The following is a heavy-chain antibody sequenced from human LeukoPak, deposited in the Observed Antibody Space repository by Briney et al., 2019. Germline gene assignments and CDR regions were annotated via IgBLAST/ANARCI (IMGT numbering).Heavy chain of an antibody. CDR2: INHSGST. CDR1: GGSFSGYY. J-gene: IGHJ3*01. D-gene: IGHD2-2*01. CDR3: ARVSCSSTSCPRRDALDV. Sequence: SETLSVTCAVYGGSFSGYYWSWIRQPPGKGLEWIGEINHSGSTNYNPSLKSRVTISVDTSKNQFSLNLTSVTTADTAVYYCARVSCSSTSCPRRDALDVWGQGTMVTVSS. V-gene: IGHV4-34*01.